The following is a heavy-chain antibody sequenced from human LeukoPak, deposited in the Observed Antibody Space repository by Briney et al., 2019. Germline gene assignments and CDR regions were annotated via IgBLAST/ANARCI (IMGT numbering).Heavy chain of an antibody. CDR1: GFAFTGYG. V-gene: IGHV3-23*01. CDR3: AKDHDYYASGPV. CDR2: MSGNAVDA. J-gene: IGHJ3*01. D-gene: IGHD3-10*01. Sequence: GGSLRLSCTTSGFAFTGYGLNWVRQAPGKGLEWISSMSGNAVDAYYADSVKGRFTISRDTSKDTLYLQMNSLRDEDTALYYCAKDHDYYASGPVWGQGTMVTVSS.